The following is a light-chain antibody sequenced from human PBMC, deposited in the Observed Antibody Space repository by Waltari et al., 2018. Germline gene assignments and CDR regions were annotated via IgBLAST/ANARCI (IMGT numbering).Light chain of an antibody. CDR1: SSAVGGYNY. CDR3: SSYAGSRVV. V-gene: IGLV2-8*01. J-gene: IGLJ2*01. CDR2: EVS. Sequence: QSALTQPPSASGSPGPSVTIPCPGTSSAVGGYNYVSWYQQHPGKAPKLMIYEVSKRPSGVPDRFSGSKSGNTASLTVSGLQAEDEADYYCSSYAGSRVVFGGGTKLTVL.